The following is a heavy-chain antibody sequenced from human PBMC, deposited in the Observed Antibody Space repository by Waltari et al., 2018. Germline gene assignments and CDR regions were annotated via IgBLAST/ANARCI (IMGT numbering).Heavy chain of an antibody. CDR1: GLAVSRQY. CDR3: VRNYNGKLY. V-gene: IGHV3-53*02. D-gene: IGHD3-10*01. J-gene: IGHJ4*02. Sequence: EVQLVETGGGLIQPGGSMRLSCEASGLAVSRQYIRWVRQAPGKGLEWVSVIYSGGNTYYSDSVKGRFTISRDNSKNTLSLQMNSLRVEDTAVYYCVRNYNGKLYWGQGTLVTVSS. CDR2: IYSGGNT.